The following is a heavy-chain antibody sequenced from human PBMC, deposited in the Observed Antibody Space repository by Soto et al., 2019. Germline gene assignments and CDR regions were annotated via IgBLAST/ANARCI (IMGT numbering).Heavy chain of an antibody. CDR2: INHSGST. Sequence: QVQLQQWGAGLLKPSETLSLTCAVYGGSFSGYYWSWIRQPPGKGLEWIGEINHSGSTNYNPSLKSXXTXSXXTSKNQFSLKLSSVTAADTAVYYCARGHSGYDHGYWGQGTLVTVSS. J-gene: IGHJ4*02. D-gene: IGHD5-12*01. V-gene: IGHV4-34*01. CDR1: GGSFSGYY. CDR3: ARGHSGYDHGY.